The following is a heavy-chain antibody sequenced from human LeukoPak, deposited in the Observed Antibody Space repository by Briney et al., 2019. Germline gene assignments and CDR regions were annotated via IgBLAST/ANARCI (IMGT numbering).Heavy chain of an antibody. J-gene: IGHJ4*02. Sequence: GRSLRLSCEASGFTFSSHAMHWVRQAPGKGLEWVAFIAYDGRRKHYADSVKGRFTISRDNSRDTLSLEMNSLGGEDTAVYYCARDVTDSYPWDFWGQGTLVTVSS. CDR1: GFTFSSHA. CDR3: ARDVTDSYPWDF. D-gene: IGHD2-2*01. CDR2: IAYDGRRK. V-gene: IGHV3-30*04.